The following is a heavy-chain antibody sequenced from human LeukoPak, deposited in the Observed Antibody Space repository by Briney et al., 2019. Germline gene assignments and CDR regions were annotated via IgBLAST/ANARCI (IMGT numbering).Heavy chain of an antibody. CDR2: ISSSGSNI. V-gene: IGHV3-11*01. CDR3: ARFIFGYYGMDV. J-gene: IGHJ6*02. D-gene: IGHD3-10*02. Sequence: PGGSLRLSCAASGFIFSDHFMDWVRQAPGKGLEWVSYISSSGSNIYYADSVKGRFTVSRDNAKNSLYLQINSLRAEDTAVYYCARFIFGYYGMDVWGQGTTVTVSS. CDR1: GFIFSDHF.